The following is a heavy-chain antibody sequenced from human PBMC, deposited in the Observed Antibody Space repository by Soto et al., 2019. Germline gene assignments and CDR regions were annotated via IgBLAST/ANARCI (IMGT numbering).Heavy chain of an antibody. CDR1: GASISSDGYY. V-gene: IGHV4-31*03. Sequence: QVQLQESGPGLVKPSQTLSLSCTVFGASISSDGYYWNWIRQHPGKGLEWIGHIYYSGSTHYNPSLRGRVTFSVDLAKNQFSLNLASVIAADPAVYYCARRVASRPFDYWGQGTLVTVSS. CDR2: IYYSGST. CDR3: ARRVASRPFDY. J-gene: IGHJ4*02.